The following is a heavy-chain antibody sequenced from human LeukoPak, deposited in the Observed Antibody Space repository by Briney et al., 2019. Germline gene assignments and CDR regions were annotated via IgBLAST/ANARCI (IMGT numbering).Heavy chain of an antibody. V-gene: IGHV3-48*03. J-gene: IGHJ4*02. D-gene: IGHD2-21*02. Sequence: GGSLRLSSAASGFTFSSYEMNWVRQAPGEGLEWVSYIDNTGRLVYYADSVKGRFTVSSDNAQHSLYLQMSSLRAEDTTLYYCARERASCGGDCLDYWGQGTLVTVSS. CDR3: ARERASCGGDCLDY. CDR2: IDNTGRLV. CDR1: GFTFSSYE.